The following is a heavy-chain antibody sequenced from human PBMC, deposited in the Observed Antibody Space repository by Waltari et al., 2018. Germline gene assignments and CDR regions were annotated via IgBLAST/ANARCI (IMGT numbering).Heavy chain of an antibody. D-gene: IGHD1-20*01. CDR2: ISYSVNT. CDR1: GDSISGSY. CDR3: ARGVTGEGGY. V-gene: IGHV4-59*01. J-gene: IGHJ4*02. Sequence: QVELQESGPGLVKPSETLSLTCNVSGDSISGSYWSWIRQPPGKGLEWIGYISYSVNTNYSPSLNSGVTLSVDTSKNQLSLKLRAVTAADTAVYFCARGVTGEGGYWGQGILVIVSS.